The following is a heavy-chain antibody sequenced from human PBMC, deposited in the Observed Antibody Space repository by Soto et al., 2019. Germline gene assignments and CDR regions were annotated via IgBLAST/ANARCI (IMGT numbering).Heavy chain of an antibody. V-gene: IGHV3-23*01. Sequence: GGSLRLSCAASGFTFSSYAMSWVRQAPGKGLEWVSAISGSGGSTYYADSVKGRFTISRDNSKNTLYLQMNSLRAEDTAVYYCAKDFVGRGVITLSFDYWGQGTLVTVSS. CDR2: ISGSGGST. J-gene: IGHJ4*02. CDR1: GFTFSSYA. D-gene: IGHD3-10*01. CDR3: AKDFVGRGVITLSFDY.